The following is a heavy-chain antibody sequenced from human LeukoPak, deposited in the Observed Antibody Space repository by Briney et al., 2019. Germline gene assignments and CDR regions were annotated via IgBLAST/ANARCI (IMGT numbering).Heavy chain of an antibody. J-gene: IGHJ4*02. CDR3: ARDPLTTVVHAFDY. Sequence: ASVKVSCKASGYTFTSYAMNWVRQAPGQGLEWMGWINTNAGNTTYAQGFTGRFVFSLDTSVSTAYLQISSLKAEDTAVYYCARDPLTTVVHAFDYWGQGTLVTVSS. CDR1: GYTFTSYA. V-gene: IGHV7-4-1*02. D-gene: IGHD4-23*01. CDR2: INTNAGNT.